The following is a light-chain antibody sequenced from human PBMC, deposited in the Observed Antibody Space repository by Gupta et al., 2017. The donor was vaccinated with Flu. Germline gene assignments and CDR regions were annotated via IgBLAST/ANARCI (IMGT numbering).Light chain of an antibody. CDR3: QQYNNGPPYV. CDR2: DAS. V-gene: IGKV3-15*01. J-gene: IGKJ2*01. Sequence: EVVMTQSPASLSVSPGESATLSCRASQSVSTNLAWYQQKTGQAPRLLIFDASTRATGIPARFSGRGSGTEFTLTITSLESEDFAVYYCQQYNNGPPYVFGQGTKVQI. CDR1: QSVSTN.